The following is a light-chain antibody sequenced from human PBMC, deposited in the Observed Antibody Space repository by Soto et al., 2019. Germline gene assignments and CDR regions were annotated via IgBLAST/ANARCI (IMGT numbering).Light chain of an antibody. J-gene: IGLJ1*01. Sequence: QSALTQPAPVSGSPGQSITISCTGTNSYVGGYNYVSWYQQHPGKAPKLIIFDVSDRPSGVSNRFSGSKSDNTASLTISGLQPEDEADYYCSSYRSRDTRVFGTGTKAPVL. CDR3: SSYRSRDTRV. CDR1: NSYVGGYNY. CDR2: DVS. V-gene: IGLV2-14*03.